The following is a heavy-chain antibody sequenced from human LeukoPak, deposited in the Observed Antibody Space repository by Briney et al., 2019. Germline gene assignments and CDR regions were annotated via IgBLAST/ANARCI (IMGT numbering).Heavy chain of an antibody. CDR1: GFTFSNAW. CDR2: IKSKTDGGTT. V-gene: IGHV3-15*01. Sequence: GGSLRLSCAASGFTFSNAWMSWVRQAPGKGLEWVGRIKSKTDGGTTDYAAPVKGRFTISRDDSKSTLYLQMNSLKTEDTAVYYCTTGGVIVVVITPDDAFDIWGQGTMVTVSS. CDR3: TTGGVIVVVITPDDAFDI. D-gene: IGHD3-22*01. J-gene: IGHJ3*02.